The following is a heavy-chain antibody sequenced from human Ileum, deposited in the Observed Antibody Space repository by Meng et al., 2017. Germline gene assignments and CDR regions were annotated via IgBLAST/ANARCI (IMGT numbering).Heavy chain of an antibody. J-gene: IGHJ4*02. CDR1: GHSVSSSY. V-gene: IGHV1-46*01. CDR3: ARALEY. Sequence: QVQLVQSGAEVKKPGASVKLSCKASGHSVSSSYMHWVRQAPGQGLXWMAIINPGIGATIYAQKFQGRLSVTRDTSTNTVYMELNTLGSDDTAVYYCARALEYWGQGTLVTVSS. CDR2: INPGIGAT.